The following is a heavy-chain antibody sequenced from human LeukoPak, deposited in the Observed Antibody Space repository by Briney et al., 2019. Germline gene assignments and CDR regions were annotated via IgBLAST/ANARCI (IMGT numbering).Heavy chain of an antibody. CDR1: GFTFSSYA. CDR3: ARTQGHCSGASCYYVY. D-gene: IGHD2-15*01. Sequence: GGSLRLSCAASGFTFSSYAMHWVRQAPGKGLEWVAVISYDGSNKYYADSVKGRFTISRDNSKNTLYLQMNSLRAEDTAVYYCARTQGHCSGASCYYVYWGQGTLVTVSS. CDR2: ISYDGSNK. J-gene: IGHJ4*02. V-gene: IGHV3-30*04.